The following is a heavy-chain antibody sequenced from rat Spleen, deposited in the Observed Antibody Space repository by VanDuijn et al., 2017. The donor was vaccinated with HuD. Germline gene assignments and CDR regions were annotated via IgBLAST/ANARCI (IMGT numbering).Heavy chain of an antibody. V-gene: IGHV5-25*01. CDR2: ITNTGGSI. J-gene: IGHJ2*01. D-gene: IGHD4-6*01. CDR1: GLSFSNYD. CDR3: TRGTYFRH. Sequence: EVQLVESGGGLVQPGRSMKLSCAASGLSFSNYDMAWVRQAPTKGLEWVASITNTGGSIYYPDSVKGRFTVSRDIAKSTLYLHMNDLRSEDTATYYCTRGTYFRHWGQGVMVTVSS.